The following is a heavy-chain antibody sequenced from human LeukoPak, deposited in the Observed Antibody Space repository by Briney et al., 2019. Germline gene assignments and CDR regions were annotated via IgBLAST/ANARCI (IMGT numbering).Heavy chain of an antibody. CDR2: ISYDGSEI. J-gene: IGHJ4*02. V-gene: IGHV3-30*03. D-gene: IGHD3-16*02. CDR1: ESTLSTFW. CDR3: ASISATAPLG. Sequence: RGSLRLSSAVSESTLSTFWITWVRQAPDKGLEWVAVISYDGSEIYYADSVKGRFTISRYNAKNTLFLQMDSLRAEDTAVYYCASISATAPLGWGQGTVVTVP.